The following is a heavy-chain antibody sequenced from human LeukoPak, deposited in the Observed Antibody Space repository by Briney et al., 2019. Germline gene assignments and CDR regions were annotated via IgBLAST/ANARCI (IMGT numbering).Heavy chain of an antibody. V-gene: IGHV5-51*01. Sequence: GESLKISCKGSGYSFTSYWIGWVRQMPGKGLEWMGIIFPGDSDTRYSPSFQGQVTISADRSISTAYLQWSSLKASDTAIYYGEGHVGSRWFIFDYWGQGSLLTVSS. J-gene: IGHJ4*02. CDR1: GYSFTSYW. D-gene: IGHD6-19*01. CDR3: EGHVGSRWFIFDY. CDR2: IFPGDSDT.